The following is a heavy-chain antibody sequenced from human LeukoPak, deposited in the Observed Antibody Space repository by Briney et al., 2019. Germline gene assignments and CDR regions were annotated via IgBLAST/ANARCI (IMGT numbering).Heavy chain of an antibody. CDR2: ISGSGGTT. D-gene: IGHD4-17*01. Sequence: PGGSLRLSCAASGFTFSSYAMTWVRQAPGKGLEWVSAISGSGGTTYYADSVKGRFTISRDNSKNTLYLQMNTLRAEDTAVYYCANLYGDSSNGMDVWGQGTTVTVSS. CDR1: GFTFSSYA. CDR3: ANLYGDSSNGMDV. J-gene: IGHJ6*02. V-gene: IGHV3-23*01.